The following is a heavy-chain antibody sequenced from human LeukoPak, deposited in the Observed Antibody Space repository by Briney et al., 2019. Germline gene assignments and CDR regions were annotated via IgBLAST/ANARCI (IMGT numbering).Heavy chain of an antibody. CDR3: ARVFESYGSGSYYGLLFDY. CDR2: IYYSGSS. V-gene: IGHV4-59*12. D-gene: IGHD3-10*01. CDR1: GGSISGYH. Sequence: PSETLSLTCNVSGGSISGYHWSWIRQPPGKGLEWLGYIYYSGSSNYNPSLKSRVTISVDTSKNQFSLKLSSVTAADTAVYYCARVFESYGSGSYYGLLFDYWGQGTLVTVSS. J-gene: IGHJ4*02.